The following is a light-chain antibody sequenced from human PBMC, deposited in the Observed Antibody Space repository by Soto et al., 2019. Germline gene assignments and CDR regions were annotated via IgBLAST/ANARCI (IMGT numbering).Light chain of an antibody. Sequence: EIVLAQSPDTLSLSPVERATLSCRASQSVSSTFLAWYQQRPGQAPRLLIYDASNRATGIPARFSGSGSGTDFTLTIGSLEPEDFAVYYCQQRSNWPLTFGGGTTGDIK. CDR3: QQRSNWPLT. CDR2: DAS. V-gene: IGKV3-11*01. CDR1: QSVSSTF. J-gene: IGKJ4*01.